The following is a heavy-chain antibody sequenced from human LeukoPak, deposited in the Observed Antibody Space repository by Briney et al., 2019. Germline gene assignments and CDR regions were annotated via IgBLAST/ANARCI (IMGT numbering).Heavy chain of an antibody. CDR1: GYSFTSYW. Sequence: GESLKISCKGSGYSFTSYWIVWVRQLPGKGLEWMGIIYPGDADTRYSPSFQGQVTISADKSISTAYLQWSSLKASDTAMYYCARDGVAWYGAFDIWGQGTMVTVSS. CDR3: ARDGVAWYGAFDI. D-gene: IGHD5-12*01. V-gene: IGHV5-51*01. CDR2: IYPGDADT. J-gene: IGHJ3*02.